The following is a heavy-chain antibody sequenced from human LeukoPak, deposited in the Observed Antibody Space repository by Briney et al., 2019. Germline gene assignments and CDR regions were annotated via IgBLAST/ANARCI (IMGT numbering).Heavy chain of an antibody. V-gene: IGHV3-7*01. J-gene: IGHJ4*02. CDR3: AKDSYSKGDY. Sequence: GGSLRLSCVASGFTFSSSWMAWVRQAPGKGLQWVANINNDGSVKNYVGSVKGRFAISRDNAQNSFYLQMNSLETDDTAVYYCAKDSYSKGDYWGQGTLVTVSS. CDR1: GFTFSSSW. CDR2: INNDGSVK. D-gene: IGHD4-11*01.